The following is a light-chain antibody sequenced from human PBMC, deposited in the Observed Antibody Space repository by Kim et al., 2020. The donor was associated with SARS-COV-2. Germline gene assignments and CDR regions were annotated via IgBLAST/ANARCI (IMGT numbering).Light chain of an antibody. CDR2: AKT. CDR1: SLRSYY. CDR3: FSRDTDGPHNYV. J-gene: IGLJ1*01. Sequence: GQTVRITCQGDSLRSYYASWYQQKPGQAPLLVIYAKTNRPSGIPDRFSGSSSGNTASLTITGAQAEDEADYYCFSRDTDGPHNYVFGTGTKVTVL. V-gene: IGLV3-19*01.